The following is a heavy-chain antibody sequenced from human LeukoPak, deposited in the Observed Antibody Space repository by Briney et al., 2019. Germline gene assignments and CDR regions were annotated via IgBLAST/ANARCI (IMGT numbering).Heavy chain of an antibody. D-gene: IGHD2-2*02. CDR2: ISSSSSSYI. V-gene: IGHV3-21*01. J-gene: IGHJ4*02. CDR3: ARNVPATAIPGY. CDR1: GFTFSSYS. Sequence: GGSLRFSCAASGFTFSSYSMNWVRQAPGKGLEWVSSISSSSSSYIYYADSVKGRFTITRDNAKNSLYLQMSSLRAEDTAVYYCARNVPATAIPGYWGQGTLVTVSS.